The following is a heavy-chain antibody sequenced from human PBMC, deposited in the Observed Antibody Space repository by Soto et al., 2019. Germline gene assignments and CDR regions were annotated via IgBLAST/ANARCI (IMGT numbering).Heavy chain of an antibody. J-gene: IGHJ4*02. D-gene: IGHD3-3*01. CDR2: IGGRGVST. CDR1: GFTFGSYA. CDR3: AKRGDDFWSGYYYYFDC. V-gene: IGHV3-23*01. Sequence: GGSLRLSCAASGFTFGSYAMNWVRQAPGKGLEWVSGIGGRGVSTYYADSVKGRFTISRDNSKNTLYLQMNSLRVEDTAVYYCAKRGDDFWSGYYYYFDCWGRGTLVTVSS.